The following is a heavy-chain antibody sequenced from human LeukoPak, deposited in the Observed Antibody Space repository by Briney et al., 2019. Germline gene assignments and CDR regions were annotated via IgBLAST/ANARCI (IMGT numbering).Heavy chain of an antibody. D-gene: IGHD2-15*01. Sequence: PGGSLRLSCAASGFTFSSYAMHWVRQAPGKGLEWVAVISYDGSNKYYADSVKGRFTISRDNSKNTLYPQMNSLRAEDTAVYYCARDPNFCSGGSCYYYYGMDVWGQGTTVTVSS. CDR1: GFTFSSYA. J-gene: IGHJ6*02. CDR3: ARDPNFCSGGSCYYYYGMDV. CDR2: ISYDGSNK. V-gene: IGHV3-30*04.